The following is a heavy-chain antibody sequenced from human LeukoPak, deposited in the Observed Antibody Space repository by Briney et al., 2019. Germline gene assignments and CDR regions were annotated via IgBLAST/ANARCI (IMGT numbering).Heavy chain of an antibody. D-gene: IGHD3-10*01. Sequence: ASVKVSCKASGGTFSSYAISWVRQAPGQGLEWMGRIIPIFGTANYAQKFQGRVTITTDESTSTAYMELSSLRSEDTAVYYCASRRYGSGSYYNGYEYWGQGTLVTVSS. CDR2: IIPIFGTA. CDR3: ASRRYGSGSYYNGYEY. V-gene: IGHV1-69*05. CDR1: GGTFSSYA. J-gene: IGHJ4*02.